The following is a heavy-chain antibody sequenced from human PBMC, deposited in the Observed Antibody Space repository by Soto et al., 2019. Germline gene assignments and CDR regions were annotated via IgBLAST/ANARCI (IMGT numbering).Heavy chain of an antibody. J-gene: IGHJ6*02. V-gene: IGHV4-30-4*01. Sequence: LSETLSLTCTVSGGSISSGDYYWSWIRQPPGKGLEWIGYIYYSGSTYYNPSLKSRVTISVDTSKNQFSLKLSSVTAADTAVYYCARADVVPADMQYYYYGMDVWGQGTKVTVYS. CDR2: IYYSGST. CDR3: ARADVVPADMQYYYYGMDV. D-gene: IGHD2-2*01. CDR1: GGSISSGDYY.